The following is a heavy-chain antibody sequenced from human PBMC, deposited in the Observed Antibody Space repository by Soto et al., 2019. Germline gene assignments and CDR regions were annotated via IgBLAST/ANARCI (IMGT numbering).Heavy chain of an antibody. D-gene: IGHD3-22*01. CDR2: IIPIFGTA. CDR3: AIGPIVVVITNYYYGMDV. V-gene: IGHV1-69*13. Sequence: SVKVSCKASGGTFSSYAISWVRQAPGQGLEWMGGIIPIFGTANYAQKFQGRVTITADESTSTAYMELSSLRSEDTAVYYCAIGPIVVVITNYYYGMDVWGQGTTVTVSS. CDR1: GGTFSSYA. J-gene: IGHJ6*02.